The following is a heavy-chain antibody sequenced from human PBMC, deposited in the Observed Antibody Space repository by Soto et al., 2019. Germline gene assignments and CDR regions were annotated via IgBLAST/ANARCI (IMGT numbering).Heavy chain of an antibody. CDR2: IRNDGSNI. V-gene: IGHV3-33*01. D-gene: IGHD1-26*01. CDR3: VRDGVGTTVYFGYFDF. CDR1: GFTFTGYG. Sequence: QVQLMESGGGVVQPGRSLRLSCAASGFTFTGYGMHWVRQAPGKGLEWVAIIRNDGSNIYYGDAVKGRFTISRENSKDTVYLQMNSLRPEDTAVYYCVRDGVGTTVYFGYFDFWGQGTLVTVSS. J-gene: IGHJ4*02.